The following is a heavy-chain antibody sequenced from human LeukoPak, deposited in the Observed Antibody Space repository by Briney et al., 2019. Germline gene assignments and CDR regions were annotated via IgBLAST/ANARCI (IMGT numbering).Heavy chain of an antibody. CDR2: ISSSSSYI. CDR1: GFTFSSYS. Sequence: PGGSLRLSCAASGFTFSSYSMNWVRQAPGKGLEWVSSISSSSSYIYYADSVKGRFTISRDNAKNSLYLQMNSLRAEDTAVYYCARDLKQLGRGDYWGQGTLVTVSS. V-gene: IGHV3-21*01. D-gene: IGHD6-6*01. CDR3: ARDLKQLGRGDY. J-gene: IGHJ4*02.